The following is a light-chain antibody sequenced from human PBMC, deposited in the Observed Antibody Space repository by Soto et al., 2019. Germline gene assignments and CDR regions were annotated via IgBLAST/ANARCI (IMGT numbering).Light chain of an antibody. CDR3: QNYNSVPLT. Sequence: DIQMTQSPSSLSASVGDRVTITCRASQGLNNYLAWYQQKPGKVPKLLIYTTSTLQSGVPSRFSGSGSGTDFTLTISSLQPEDVATYYCQNYNSVPLTFGPGTKVDI. J-gene: IGKJ3*01. CDR2: TTS. V-gene: IGKV1-27*01. CDR1: QGLNNY.